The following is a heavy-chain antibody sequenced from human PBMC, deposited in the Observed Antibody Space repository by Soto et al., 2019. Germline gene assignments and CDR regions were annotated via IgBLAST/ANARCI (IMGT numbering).Heavy chain of an antibody. CDR3: ARVSHTGDFWSGYYIEYYYYGMDV. CDR1: GGTFSSYA. D-gene: IGHD3-3*01. V-gene: IGHV1-69*13. Sequence: GASVKVSCKASGGTFSSYAISWVRQAPGQGLEWMGGIIPIFGTANYAQKFQGRVTITADESTSTAYMELSSLRSEDTAVYYCARVSHTGDFWSGYYIEYYYYGMDVWGQGTTVTVSS. J-gene: IGHJ6*02. CDR2: IIPIFGTA.